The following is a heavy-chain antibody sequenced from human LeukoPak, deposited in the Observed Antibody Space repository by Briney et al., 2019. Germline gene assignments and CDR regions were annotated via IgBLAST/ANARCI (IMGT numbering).Heavy chain of an antibody. J-gene: IGHJ1*01. CDR1: GDSVSRSDSY. CDR2: IYYSGRT. V-gene: IGHV4-39*01. CDR3: ARRRYYDSSGYLE. Sequence: SETLSLTCTIFGDSVSRSDSYWDWIRQPPGKGLEWIGTIYYSGRTYYSPSLKSRVTLSVDMSNNQFSLTLSSVTAADTVLYFCARRRYYDSSGYLEWGQGTLVTVSS. D-gene: IGHD3-22*01.